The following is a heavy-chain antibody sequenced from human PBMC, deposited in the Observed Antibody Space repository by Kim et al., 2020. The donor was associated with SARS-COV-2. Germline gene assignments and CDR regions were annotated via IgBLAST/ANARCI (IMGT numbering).Heavy chain of an antibody. CDR2: INSSGSAI. Sequence: GGSLRLSCAASGFTFSTYEMNWVRQAPGKGLEGVSYINSSGSAIYYADSVKGRFTISSDNAKNSLHLQMNILRAEDTAVYYCAGSGGLDYWGHGTLTTVS. CDR3: AGSGGLDY. J-gene: IGHJ4*01. V-gene: IGHV3-48*03. CDR1: GFTFSTYE. D-gene: IGHD2-15*01.